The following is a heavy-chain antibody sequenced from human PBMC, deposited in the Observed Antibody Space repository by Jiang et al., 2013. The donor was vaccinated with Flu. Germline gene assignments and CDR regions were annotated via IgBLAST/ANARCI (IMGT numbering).Heavy chain of an antibody. Sequence: SGLVKPSETLSLTCTVSGGSISSYYWSWIRQPPGRDWSGLVVSMTVRTPITTPPSKSRVTISVDTSKNQFSLRLTSVTAADTAVYYCARGLGGSGSYWPNPLDYWGRGNPWSPSPQ. CDR1: GGSISSYY. CDR2: SMTVRTP. J-gene: IGHJ4*02. D-gene: IGHD3-10*01. CDR3: ARGLGGSGSYWPNPLDY. V-gene: IGHV4-59*01.